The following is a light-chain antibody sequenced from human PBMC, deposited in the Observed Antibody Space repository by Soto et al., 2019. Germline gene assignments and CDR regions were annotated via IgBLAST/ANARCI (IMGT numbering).Light chain of an antibody. Sequence: EIVMTQSPATLSVSPGERATLSCRASQSVSSNLAWYQQKPGQAPRLLISDASNRATGIPARFSGSGSGTDFTLTISSLEPEDFAVYYCQQRSNWITFGQGTRLEIK. J-gene: IGKJ5*01. V-gene: IGKV3-11*01. CDR3: QQRSNWIT. CDR2: DAS. CDR1: QSVSSN.